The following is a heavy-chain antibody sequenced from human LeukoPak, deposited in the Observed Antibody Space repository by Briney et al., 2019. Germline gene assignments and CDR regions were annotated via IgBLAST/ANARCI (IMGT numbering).Heavy chain of an antibody. V-gene: IGHV1-2*02. CDR2: INPNSGGT. Sequence: ASVKVSCKASGYTFTGYYMHWVRQAPGQGLEWMGWINPNSGGTNYAQKFQGRVTMTRDTSISTAYMELSRLRSDDTAVYYCARDSKWELLAYYYYMDVWGKGTTVTVSS. CDR3: ARDSKWELLAYYYYMDV. D-gene: IGHD1-26*01. CDR1: GYTFTGYY. J-gene: IGHJ6*03.